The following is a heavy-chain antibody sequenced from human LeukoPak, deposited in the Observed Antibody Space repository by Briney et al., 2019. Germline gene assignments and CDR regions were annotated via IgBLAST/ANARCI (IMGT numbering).Heavy chain of an antibody. J-gene: IGHJ6*02. CDR1: GGSFSGYY. D-gene: IGHD5-24*01. CDR3: ARGMAVYYYYGMDV. CDR2: INHSGST. Sequence: SETLSLTCAVYGGSFSGYYWSWIRQPPGKGLEWIGEINHSGSTNYNPSLKSRVTTSVDTSKNQFSLKLSSVTAADTAVYYCARGMAVYYYYGMDVWGQGTTVTVSS. V-gene: IGHV4-34*01.